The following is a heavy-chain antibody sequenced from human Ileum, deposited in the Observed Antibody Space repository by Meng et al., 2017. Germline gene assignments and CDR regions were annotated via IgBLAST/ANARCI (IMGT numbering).Heavy chain of an antibody. Sequence: QVQLQESGPGLVKPSQTLSLTCPVSGGSISSGGYYWSWIRQHPGKGLEWIGYIYYSGTTYYNPSLKSRVTISVDTSKNQFSLKLSSVTAADTAVYYCAREPPAAAGTGADYWGQGTLVTVSS. CDR1: GGSISSGGYY. D-gene: IGHD6-13*01. V-gene: IGHV4-31*03. CDR3: AREPPAAAGTGADY. CDR2: IYYSGTT. J-gene: IGHJ4*02.